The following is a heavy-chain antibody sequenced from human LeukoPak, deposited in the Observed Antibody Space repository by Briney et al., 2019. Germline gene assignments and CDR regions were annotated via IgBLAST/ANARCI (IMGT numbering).Heavy chain of an antibody. D-gene: IGHD3-22*01. J-gene: IGHJ4*02. V-gene: IGHV3-7*01. Sequence: GGSLRLSCAVSGFTFSNSWLSWVRQAPGKGLEWVANIKYDGSEYYYVDSVKGRFTISRDNAKNSLYLQMSSLRSEDTAVYYCARGIDGYYDYWGQGTVVTVSS. CDR1: GFTFSNSW. CDR3: ARGIDGYYDY. CDR2: IKYDGSEY.